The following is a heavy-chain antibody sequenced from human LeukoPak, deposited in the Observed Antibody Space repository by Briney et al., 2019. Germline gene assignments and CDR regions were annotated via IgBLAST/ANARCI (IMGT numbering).Heavy chain of an antibody. CDR3: ATDCRNTRCLGY. CDR2: IKQDGSEK. Sequence: GGSLTLSCAASGLTFSNYGMNWVRQPPGKGLEWVANIKQDGSEKYYVDSVKGRFTVSRDNPKNSLYLEMNNLRAEETAIYRWATDCRNTRCLGYWGQGTLVTVSS. D-gene: IGHD2-2*01. V-gene: IGHV3-7*03. J-gene: IGHJ4*02. CDR1: GLTFSNYG.